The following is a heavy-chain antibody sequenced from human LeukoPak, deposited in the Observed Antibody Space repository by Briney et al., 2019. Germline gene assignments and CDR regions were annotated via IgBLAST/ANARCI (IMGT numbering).Heavy chain of an antibody. CDR3: ARLYTSGWYDGDY. V-gene: IGHV4-61*08. D-gene: IGHD6-19*01. J-gene: IGHJ4*02. CDR2: IYSSGSS. CDR1: GGSISSGGYY. Sequence: PSETLSLTCTVSGGSISSGGYYWSWIRQPPGKGLEWIGYIYSSGSSNYNPSLKSRVTISVDTSKNQFSLKLSSVTAADTAVYYCARLYTSGWYDGDYWGQGTLVTVSS.